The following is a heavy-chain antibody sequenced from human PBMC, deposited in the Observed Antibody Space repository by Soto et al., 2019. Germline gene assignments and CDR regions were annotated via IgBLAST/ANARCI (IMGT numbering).Heavy chain of an antibody. D-gene: IGHD6-19*01. J-gene: IGHJ4*02. CDR2: SSSSGPTV. CDR1: GFTFSDYY. CDR3: ARDLLIAVAATGTCDY. Sequence: QVQLVESGGGLVKPGGSLRLSCAVSGFTFSDYYMSWIRQAPGKGLEWVSHSSSSGPTVHYADSVKGRFTISRDNAKSSLYLQRNSLRAEDTAVYYCARDLLIAVAATGTCDYWGQGTLVTVSS. V-gene: IGHV3-11*01.